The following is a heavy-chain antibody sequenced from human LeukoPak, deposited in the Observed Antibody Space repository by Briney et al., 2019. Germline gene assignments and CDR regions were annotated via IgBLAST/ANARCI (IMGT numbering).Heavy chain of an antibody. CDR3: ARDSSGFPRDASDY. D-gene: IGHD3-22*01. V-gene: IGHV1-18*01. CDR1: GYTFSNYG. CDR2: ISAYNGHT. J-gene: IGHJ4*02. Sequence: ASVKVSCKASGYTFSNYGINWVRQAPGQGLEWMAWISAYNGHTNYAQKVQGRVTMTTDTSTSTAYMELRSLRSDDTAVYFCARDSSGFPRDASDYWGQGTLVTVSS.